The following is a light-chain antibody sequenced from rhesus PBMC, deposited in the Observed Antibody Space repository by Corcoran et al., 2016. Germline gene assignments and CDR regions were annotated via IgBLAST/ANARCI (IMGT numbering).Light chain of an antibody. CDR1: QSVSST. J-gene: IGKJ1*01. CDR2: DAF. Sequence: EIVLTQSPATLSLSPGERATLSCRASQSVSSTLAWYQQKPGQVPRLLISDAFTRATGIPNRFSGSGSGTDFTLAIISLEPEDVGVYYCQQYSNWPWTFGQGTKVEIK. V-gene: IGKV3-35*01. CDR3: QQYSNWPWT.